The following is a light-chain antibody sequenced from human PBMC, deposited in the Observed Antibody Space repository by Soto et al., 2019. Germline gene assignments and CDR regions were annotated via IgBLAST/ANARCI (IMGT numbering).Light chain of an antibody. CDR1: QSLSRN. J-gene: IGKJ3*01. CDR2: GAS. CDR3: QHYNDWPPPFT. V-gene: IGKV3-15*01. Sequence: EILTTQSPATLSVSPGERATLSCRASQSLSRNLAWYQQKHGQAPRLLIYGASTRASCVPARFSCSGSGTEFTFTISSLQSEDFALYYCQHYNDWPPPFTVGPLTEV.